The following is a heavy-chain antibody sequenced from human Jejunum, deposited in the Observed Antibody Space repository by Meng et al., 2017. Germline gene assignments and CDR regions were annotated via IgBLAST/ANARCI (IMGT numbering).Heavy chain of an antibody. CDR2: IYYTGST. V-gene: IGHV4-31*03. D-gene: IGHD1-7*01. J-gene: IGHJ5*02. Sequence: QAQLQESGPALVKPSPTLSLTCTVSGGSLRTGAYYWSWIRQHPGKGLEWIGYIYYTGSTFYNPSLKSRVSISLETSKNQFSLKVTSVTAADTAFYYCARLGITETIGGFDPWGQGILVTVSS. CDR1: GGSLRTGAYY. CDR3: ARLGITETIGGFDP.